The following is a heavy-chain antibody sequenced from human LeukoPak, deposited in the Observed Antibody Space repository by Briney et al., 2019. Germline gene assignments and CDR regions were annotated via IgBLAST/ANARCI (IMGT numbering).Heavy chain of an antibody. D-gene: IGHD1-1*01. CDR2: IHHSGNT. V-gene: IGHV4-38-2*02. J-gene: IGHJ4*02. CDR1: GFSISTNYY. CDR3: ARTNWNPGDY. Sequence: SEALSLTCTVSGFSISTNYYWGWTRQPPGKGLEWIGSIHHSGNTYHNPSLRSRVIMSIDTPKNQFSLRLSSVTAADTAVYFCARTNWNPGDYWGQGTLVTASS.